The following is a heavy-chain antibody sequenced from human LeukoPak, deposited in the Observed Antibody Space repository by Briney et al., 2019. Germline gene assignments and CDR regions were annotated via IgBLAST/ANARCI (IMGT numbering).Heavy chain of an antibody. CDR1: GGSISSYY. D-gene: IGHD6-13*01. CDR3: ARHGTRYSSSYIDY. V-gene: IGHV4-59*08. Sequence: SETLSLTCTVSGGSISSYYWSWIRQPPGKGLEWIGYIYYSGSTNYNPSLKSRVTISVDTSKNQFSLKLSSVTAADTAVYYCARHGTRYSSSYIDYWGQGTLVTVSS. CDR2: IYYSGST. J-gene: IGHJ4*02.